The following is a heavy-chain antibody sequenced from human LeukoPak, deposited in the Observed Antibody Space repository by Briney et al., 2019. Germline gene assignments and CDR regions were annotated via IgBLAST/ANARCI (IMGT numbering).Heavy chain of an antibody. J-gene: IGHJ4*02. V-gene: IGHV3-33*01. CDR2: IWYDGSNK. Sequence: RGSLRLSCAASGFTFSSYGMHWVRQAPGKGLEWVAVIWYDGSNKYYADSVKGRFTISRDNSKNTLYLQMNSLRAEDTAVYYCARGTVAAPFDYWGQGTLVTVSS. D-gene: IGHD6-19*01. CDR1: GFTFSSYG. CDR3: ARGTVAAPFDY.